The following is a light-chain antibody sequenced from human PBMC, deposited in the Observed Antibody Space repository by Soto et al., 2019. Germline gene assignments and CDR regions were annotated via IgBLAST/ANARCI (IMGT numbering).Light chain of an antibody. J-gene: IGLJ2*01. CDR1: GSNIGTGYD. Sequence: QAVVTQPPSVSGAPGQRVTISCTGSGSNIGTGYDVHWYQQLPGTAPKLLIYDNTNRPSGVPDRFSGSKSDTSASLAITGLQAEDEADYYCQSYASSLRGMVLGGGTKLTVL. CDR3: QSYASSLRGMV. V-gene: IGLV1-40*01. CDR2: DNT.